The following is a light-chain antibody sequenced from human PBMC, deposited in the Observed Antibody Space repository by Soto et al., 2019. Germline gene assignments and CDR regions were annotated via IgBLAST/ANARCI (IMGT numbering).Light chain of an antibody. V-gene: IGKV1-5*01. CDR1: QSISDY. CDR3: QQYNSYSSM. J-gene: IGKJ1*01. CDR2: DAS. Sequence: DIQMTQSPSTLSASVGDRVIITCRASQSISDYLAWYQQKPGKAPKLLIYDASNLESGVPSTFSGSGSGTEFTLTISSLQPDDFATYYCQQYNSYSSMFGQGTKVDI.